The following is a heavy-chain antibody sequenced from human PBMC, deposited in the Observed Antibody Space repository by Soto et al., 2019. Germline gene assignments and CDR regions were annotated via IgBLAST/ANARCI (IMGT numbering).Heavy chain of an antibody. CDR2: IIPILGIA. V-gene: IGHV1-69*08. CDR3: ARDLDYYGSGSYYNVRDY. J-gene: IGHJ4*02. Sequence: QVQLVQSGAEVKKPGSSVKVSCKASGGTFSSYTISWVRQAPGQGLEWMGMIIPILGIANYAQKFQGRVTITADKSTSTAYMELSSLRSEDTAVYYCARDLDYYGSGSYYNVRDYWGQGTLVTVSS. D-gene: IGHD3-10*01. CDR1: GGTFSSYT.